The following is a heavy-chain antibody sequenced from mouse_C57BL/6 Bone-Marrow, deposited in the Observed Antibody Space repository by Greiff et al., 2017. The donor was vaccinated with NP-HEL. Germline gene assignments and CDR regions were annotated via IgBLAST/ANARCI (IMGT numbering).Heavy chain of an antibody. CDR3: ARVQDDDGAY. CDR1: GYTFTDYN. J-gene: IGHJ3*01. CDR2: INPNNGGT. Sequence: VQLKESGPELVKPGASVKMSCKASGYTFTDYNMHWVKQSHGKSLEWIGYINPNNGGTSYNQKFKGKATLTVNKSSSTAYMELRSLTSEDSAVYYCARVQDDDGAYWGQGTLVTVSA. D-gene: IGHD2-12*01. V-gene: IGHV1-22*01.